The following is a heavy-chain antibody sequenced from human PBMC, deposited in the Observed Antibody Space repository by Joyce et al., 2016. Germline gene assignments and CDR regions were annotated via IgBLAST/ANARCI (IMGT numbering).Heavy chain of an antibody. CDR2: INTGNGNT. CDR3: ARALGICSGADCVWPSDPFDI. D-gene: IGHD2-21*02. V-gene: IGHV1-3*04. J-gene: IGHJ3*02. CDR1: GYIFTSYA. Sequence: QVQLVQSGPEVKKPGASVRVSCKGFGYIFTSYAMYWVRQAPGQRLEWMGWINTGNGNTKYSQKFHDRVTITRDTSASTAYMELSSLRSEDSAVYYCARALGICSGADCVWPSDPFDIWGQGTMVTVSS.